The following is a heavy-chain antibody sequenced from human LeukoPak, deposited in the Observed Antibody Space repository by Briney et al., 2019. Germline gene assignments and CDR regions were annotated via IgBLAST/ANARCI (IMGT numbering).Heavy chain of an antibody. Sequence: GGSLRLSCAASGFTFNSYAMHWVRQAPGKGLQWVSPISGGGGSTYYADSVKGRFTISRDNSKNTLYLEMNSLRDEDTALYSCARAGGSRREPQYWGQGTLVTVSS. J-gene: IGHJ4*02. V-gene: IGHV3-43*02. D-gene: IGHD1-14*01. CDR1: GFTFNSYA. CDR3: ARAGGSRREPQY. CDR2: ISGGGGST.